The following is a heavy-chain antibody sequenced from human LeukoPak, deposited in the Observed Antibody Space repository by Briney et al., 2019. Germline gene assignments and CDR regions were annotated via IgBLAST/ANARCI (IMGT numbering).Heavy chain of an antibody. CDR2: IYYSGST. CDR3: ARSRAFNSGAFDP. CDR1: GGSIGSGDYY. V-gene: IGHV4-30-4*02. Sequence: SETLSLTCTVSGGSIGSGDYYWSWIRQPPGKGLEWIGYIYYSGSTYYNPSLKSRVTISVDTSKNQFSLRLNSVTAADTAVYYCARSRAFNSGAFDPWGQGSLVTVSS. D-gene: IGHD1-26*01. J-gene: IGHJ5*02.